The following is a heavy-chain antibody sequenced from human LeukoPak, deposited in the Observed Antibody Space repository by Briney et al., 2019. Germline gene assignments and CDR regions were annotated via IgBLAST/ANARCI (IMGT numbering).Heavy chain of an antibody. CDR2: ISWNSGSI. D-gene: IGHD2-21*02. J-gene: IGHJ3*02. V-gene: IGHV3-9*01. CDR1: GFTFDDYA. Sequence: GGSLRLSCAASGFTFDDYAMHWVRQAPGKGLEWVSGISWNSGSIGYADSVKGRFTISRDNAKNSLYLQMNSLRAEDTALYYCAKVLAYCGGDCYSGSAFDIWGQGTMVTVSS. CDR3: AKVLAYCGGDCYSGSAFDI.